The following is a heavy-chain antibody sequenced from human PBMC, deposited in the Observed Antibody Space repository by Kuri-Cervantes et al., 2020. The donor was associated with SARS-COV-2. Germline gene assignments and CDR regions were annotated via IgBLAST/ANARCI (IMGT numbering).Heavy chain of an antibody. CDR3: ARDVDPYYDYWSGSAGY. CDR2: IYTEGSTA. V-gene: IGHV3-74*01. J-gene: IGHJ4*02. Sequence: GGSLRLSCEASGFSFSSYWMHWVRQAPGKGLVWVSRIYTEGSTASYADSVKGRFTISRDNAKNTLFLQMNSLRAEDTAVYYCARDVDPYYDYWSGSAGYWGQGTLVTVSS. D-gene: IGHD3-3*01. CDR1: GFSFSSYW.